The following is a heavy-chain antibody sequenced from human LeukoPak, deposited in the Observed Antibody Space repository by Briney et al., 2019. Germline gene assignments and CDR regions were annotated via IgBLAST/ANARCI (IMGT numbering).Heavy chain of an antibody. J-gene: IGHJ3*01. D-gene: IGHD6-13*01. CDR3: AKARIAAAGTGAFDV. Sequence: GRSLRLSCAASGFTVSSYGMTWVSLAPGKVLEWVSAFSATDGSAQYAESVKGRFTISRDNSKNSLYLQMNSLRDEDTAVYYCAKARIAAAGTGAFDVWGQGTMVTVSS. CDR1: GFTVSSYG. CDR2: FSATDGSA. V-gene: IGHV3-23*01.